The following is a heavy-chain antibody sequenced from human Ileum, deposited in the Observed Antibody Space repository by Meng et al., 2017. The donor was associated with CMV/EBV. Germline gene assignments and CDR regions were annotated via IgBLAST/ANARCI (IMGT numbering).Heavy chain of an antibody. CDR2: IYSRGNT. D-gene: IGHD4-11*01. J-gene: IGHJ4*02. V-gene: IGHV3-53*01. CDR1: GFSVSSNY. CDR3: ARNEDYSNYGYY. Sequence: GESKKISCAASGFSVSSNYMSWVRQAPGKGLEWGSVIYSRGNTYYADSVKGRFTISRDNSKNTLYLQMNSLRAEDTAVYYGARNEDYSNYGYYWGQGTLVTVSS.